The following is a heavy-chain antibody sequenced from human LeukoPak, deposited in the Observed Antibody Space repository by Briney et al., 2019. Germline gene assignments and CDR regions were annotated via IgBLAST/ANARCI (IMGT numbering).Heavy chain of an antibody. CDR3: ARGALLVPPYYYYYYYMDV. CDR1: GFTFSSYA. Sequence: PGRSLRLSCAASGFTFSSYAMHWVRQAPGKGLEWVAVISYDGSNKYYADSVKGRFTISRDNSKNTLYLQMNSLRAEDTAVYYCARGALLVPPYYYYYYYMDVWGKGTTVTVSS. D-gene: IGHD2-8*02. CDR2: ISYDGSNK. J-gene: IGHJ6*03. V-gene: IGHV3-30*01.